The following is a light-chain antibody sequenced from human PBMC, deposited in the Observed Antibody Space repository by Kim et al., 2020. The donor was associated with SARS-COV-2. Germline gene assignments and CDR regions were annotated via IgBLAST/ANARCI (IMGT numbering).Light chain of an antibody. V-gene: IGLV3-21*04. CDR2: YDS. J-gene: IGLJ3*02. CDR3: QVWDSSSDHPV. Sequence: APGKPARITCVGNNIGSKSVHWYQQKPGQAPVLVIYYDSDRPSGIPERFSGSNSGNTATLTISRVEAGDEADYYCQVWDSSSDHPVFGGGTQLTVL. CDR1: NIGSKS.